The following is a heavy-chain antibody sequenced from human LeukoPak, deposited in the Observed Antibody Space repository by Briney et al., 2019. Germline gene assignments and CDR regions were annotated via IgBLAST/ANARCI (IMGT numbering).Heavy chain of an antibody. D-gene: IGHD4-23*01. Sequence: GESLKISCKGSGYRFTNYWIGWVRQMPEKGLEWMGSIYPGDSDTRYSPSFQGQVTISADKSISTAYLQWSSLKASDTARYYCARGSTVVTLDYWGQGTLVTVSS. V-gene: IGHV5-51*01. CDR3: ARGSTVVTLDY. CDR1: GYRFTNYW. CDR2: IYPGDSDT. J-gene: IGHJ4*02.